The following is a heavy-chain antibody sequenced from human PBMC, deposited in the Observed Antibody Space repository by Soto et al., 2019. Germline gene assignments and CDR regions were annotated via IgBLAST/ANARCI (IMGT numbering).Heavy chain of an antibody. Sequence: EVQLVESGGGLVQPGGSLRLSCAASGFTFDDYVMHWVRQAPGKGLEWVSGISWKSGTIGYADSVQGRFTISRDNAKNPLYLQMSRLRTEDTAFYYCAKDMSARSDSWLNWFDPWGQGTLVTVSS. CDR2: ISWKSGTI. J-gene: IGHJ5*02. D-gene: IGHD2-2*01. CDR3: AKDMSARSDSWLNWFDP. V-gene: IGHV3-9*01. CDR1: GFTFDDYV.